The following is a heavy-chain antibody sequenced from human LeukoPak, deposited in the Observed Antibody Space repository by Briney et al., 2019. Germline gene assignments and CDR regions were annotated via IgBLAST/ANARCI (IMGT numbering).Heavy chain of an antibody. J-gene: IGHJ6*03. D-gene: IGHD6-19*01. V-gene: IGHV3-20*04. CDR3: ARDGGGWLVRNYYYYMDV. Sequence: PGRSLRLSRAAAGFTFDDYGMSSVSHDPRKGMGWGNGINWDGGSTTYAASVKGRFNISRDNAKNSLYLQMNSLRAEDTALYYCARDGGGWLVRNYYYYMDVWGKGTTVTVSS. CDR2: INWDGGST. CDR1: GFTFDDYG.